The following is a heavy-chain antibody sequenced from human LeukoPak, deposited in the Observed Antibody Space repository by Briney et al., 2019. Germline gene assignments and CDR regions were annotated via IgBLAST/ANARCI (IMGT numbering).Heavy chain of an antibody. CDR3: ARGICSGGSCYLGDAFDI. D-gene: IGHD2-15*01. CDR2: ISAYNGNT. CDR1: GYTFTSYG. J-gene: IGHJ3*02. Sequence: GASVKVSCKASGYTFTSYGISWVRQAPGQGLEWMGWISAYNGNTNYAQKLQGRVTMTTDTSTSTAYMELRSLRSDDTAVYYCARGICSGGSCYLGDAFDIWGQGTMVTVPS. V-gene: IGHV1-18*01.